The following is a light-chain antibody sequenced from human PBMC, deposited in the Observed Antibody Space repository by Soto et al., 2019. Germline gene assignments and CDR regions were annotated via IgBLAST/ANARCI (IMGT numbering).Light chain of an antibody. CDR2: EVS. CDR1: SSDVGGYNS. J-gene: IGLJ1*01. CDR3: SSYTTSSTRLYV. V-gene: IGLV2-14*01. Sequence: QSALTQPASVPGSPGQSITISCTGTSSDVGGYNSVSWYQQHPGKAPKLMIYEVSNRPSGVSNRFSGSKSGNTASLTISGLQAEDEADYYCSSYTTSSTRLYVFGTGTKVTVL.